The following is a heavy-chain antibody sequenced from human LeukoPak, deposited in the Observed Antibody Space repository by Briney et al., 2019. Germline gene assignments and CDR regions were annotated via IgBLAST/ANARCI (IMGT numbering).Heavy chain of an antibody. CDR1: GGSISSYY. J-gene: IGHJ6*02. Sequence: SETLSLTCTVSGGSISSYYWSWIRQPPGKGLEWIGYIHYSGSTNYNPSLKSRVTISVGTSKNQFSLKLSYVTAADTAAEYGARVRRRGYNFEQFYGMTVWGQGTT. D-gene: IGHD5-24*01. CDR3: ARVRRRGYNFEQFYGMTV. CDR2: IHYSGST. V-gene: IGHV4-59*01.